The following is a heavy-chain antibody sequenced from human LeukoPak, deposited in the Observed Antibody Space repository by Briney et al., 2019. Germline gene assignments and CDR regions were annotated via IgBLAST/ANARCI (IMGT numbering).Heavy chain of an antibody. J-gene: IGHJ4*02. Sequence: GESLKISCKGSGYSFTNYWIGWVRQMPGKGLEWMGIIYPGDSATRYSPSFQGQVTISADKSITTAYLQWSGLKASDTAMYYCARGLYHDYWGQGTLVTVSS. D-gene: IGHD2-2*01. CDR1: GYSFTNYW. CDR3: ARGLYHDY. V-gene: IGHV5-51*01. CDR2: IYPGDSAT.